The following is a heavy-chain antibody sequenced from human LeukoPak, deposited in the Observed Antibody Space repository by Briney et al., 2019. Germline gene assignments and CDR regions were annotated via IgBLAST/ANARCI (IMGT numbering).Heavy chain of an antibody. CDR1: GFTFSSNG. V-gene: IGHV3-64*01. D-gene: IGHD3-22*01. J-gene: IGHJ4*02. CDR3: ARGGQSKYDSSGYLNYFDY. Sequence: GGSLRLSCAASGFTFSSNGMHWVCQAPGKGLEYVSSISSNGGSTYYANSVKVRFTISRDNSKNTLYLQMGSLRAEDMAVYYCARGGQSKYDSSGYLNYFDYWGQGTLVTVSS. CDR2: ISSNGGST.